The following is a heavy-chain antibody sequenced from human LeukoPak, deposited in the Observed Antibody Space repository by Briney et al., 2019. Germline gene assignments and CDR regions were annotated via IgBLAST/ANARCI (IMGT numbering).Heavy chain of an antibody. CDR3: ARAFFSSAYYPNWFDP. V-gene: IGHV4-59*01. CDR1: GGSISTYY. D-gene: IGHD3-22*01. J-gene: IGHJ5*02. Sequence: SETLSLTCTVSGGSISTYYWSWIRQPPGKGLGWIGFIYKSGSNNYNPALKSRVTMSVDTSKNQFSLKLSSVTAADTAVYYCARAFFSSAYYPNWFDPWGQGTLVTVSS. CDR2: IYKSGSN.